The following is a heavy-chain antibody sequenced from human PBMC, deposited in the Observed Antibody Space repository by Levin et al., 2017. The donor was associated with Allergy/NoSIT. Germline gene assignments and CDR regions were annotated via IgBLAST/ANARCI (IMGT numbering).Heavy chain of an antibody. J-gene: IGHJ3*02. CDR2: ISWNSGSI. CDR3: ARDNIRFPDAFDM. D-gene: IGHD3-10*01. CDR1: GFTFDDYA. V-gene: IGHV3-9*01. Sequence: PGGSLRLSCAASGFTFDDYAMHWVRQAPGKGLEWVSGISWNSGSIGYADSVKGRFTISRDNAKNSLYLQMNSLRTEDTALYYCARDNIRFPDAFDMWGQGTMVIVSS.